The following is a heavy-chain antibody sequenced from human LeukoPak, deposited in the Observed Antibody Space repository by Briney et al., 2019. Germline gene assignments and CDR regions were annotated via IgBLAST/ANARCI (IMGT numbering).Heavy chain of an antibody. CDR3: TKGVSIAAAGSSPDY. CDR1: GFTFSSYA. J-gene: IGHJ4*02. CDR2: ISGSGGST. V-gene: IGHV3-23*01. D-gene: IGHD6-13*01. Sequence: HPRGSLRLSCAASGFTFSSYAMSWVRQAPGKGLEWVSAISGSGGSTYYADSVKGRFTISRDNSKNAVFLQMNSLRADDTAIYYCTKGVSIAAAGSSPDYWGQGTLVTVSS.